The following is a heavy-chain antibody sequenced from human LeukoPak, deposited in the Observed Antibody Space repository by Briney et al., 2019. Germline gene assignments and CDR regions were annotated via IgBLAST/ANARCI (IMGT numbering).Heavy chain of an antibody. CDR2: IYPGDSDT. CDR1: GYRFTSYG. CDR3: ARLTYDILTGYLSYFDY. Sequence: GESLKISCKGSGYRFTSYGIGWVRQMPGKGLEWMGIIYPGDSDTRYSPSFQGQVTISADKSISTAYLQWSSLKASDTAMYYCARLTYDILTGYLSYFDYWGQGTLVTVSS. D-gene: IGHD3-9*01. V-gene: IGHV5-51*01. J-gene: IGHJ4*02.